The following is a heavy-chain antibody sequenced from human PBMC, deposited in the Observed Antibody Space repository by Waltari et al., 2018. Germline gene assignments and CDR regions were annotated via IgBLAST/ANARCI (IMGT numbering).Heavy chain of an antibody. J-gene: IGHJ6*03. CDR2: INPNSGGT. Sequence: QVQLVQSGAEVKKPGASVKDSCKASGSTFTGNYMQCVRQALGQGREWMGWINPNSGGTNYAQKFQGRVTMTRDTSISTAYMELSRLRSDDTAVYYCARGTTYYDFLSGYWYYMDVWGKGTTVTISS. CDR1: GSTFTGNY. CDR3: ARGTTYYDFLSGYWYYMDV. D-gene: IGHD3-3*01. V-gene: IGHV1-2*02.